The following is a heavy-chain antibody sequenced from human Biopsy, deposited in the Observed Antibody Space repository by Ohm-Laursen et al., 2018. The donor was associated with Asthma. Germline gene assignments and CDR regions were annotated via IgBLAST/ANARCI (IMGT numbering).Heavy chain of an antibody. CDR3: ARGQKSAGDRWFDP. Sequence: ATVKISCKASGYTFIGCHIHWMRQAPGQGLEWMGRINPNSGGTNYAQKFQGRVTMTRDTSISTAYMEVSRLRSDDTAVYYCARGQKSAGDRWFDPWGQETLVTVSS. J-gene: IGHJ5*02. V-gene: IGHV1-2*06. CDR2: INPNSGGT. D-gene: IGHD6-13*01. CDR1: GYTFIGCH.